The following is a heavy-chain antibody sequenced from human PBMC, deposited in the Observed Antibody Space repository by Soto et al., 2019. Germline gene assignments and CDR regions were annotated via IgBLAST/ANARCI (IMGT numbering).Heavy chain of an antibody. J-gene: IGHJ5*02. D-gene: IGHD5-18*01. CDR2: IYNSRTT. CDR1: SDSIGSDNYH. V-gene: IGHV4-31*03. CDR3: ARGLDGYRFDP. Sequence: QVQLQESGPGLVKPSQTLSLTCTVSSDSIGSDNYHWTWIRQLPGKGLEYIGYIYNSRTTFYTPSLKSRVTISLGTSKNQFSLNLNSVTAADTAVYYCARGLDGYRFDPWGQGTLVTVSS.